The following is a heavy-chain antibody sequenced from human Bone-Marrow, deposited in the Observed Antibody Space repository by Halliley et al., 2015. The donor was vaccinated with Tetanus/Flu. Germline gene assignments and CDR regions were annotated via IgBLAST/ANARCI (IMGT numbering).Heavy chain of an antibody. D-gene: IGHD3-10*01. V-gene: IGHV1-18*01. Sequence: GLEWMGWISPFTDNANYAPKLQGRVILTTDTARSTVYMELRSLRSDDTAVYYCARDYGHGLDGWGQGTPVPVSS. J-gene: IGHJ6*02. CDR3: ARDYGHGLDG. CDR2: ISPFTDNA.